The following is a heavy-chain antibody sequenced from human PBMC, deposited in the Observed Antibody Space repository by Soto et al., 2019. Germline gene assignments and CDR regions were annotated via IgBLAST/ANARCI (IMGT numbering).Heavy chain of an antibody. CDR1: GFMSHDYS. CDR3: VKDETPGWAEC. J-gene: IGHJ4*02. D-gene: IGHD1-26*01. V-gene: IGHV3-9*02. CDR2: IYFNSGGT. Sequence: EVQLVESGGCWVQPGTSLRLSCAASGFMSHDYSMHCCRQAPGKGVERVSGIYFNSGGTGYADAVKGRFTTSRDNAKNFHYLQMNSLGAEDTALYYCVKDETPGWAECWGRGTLVTVSS.